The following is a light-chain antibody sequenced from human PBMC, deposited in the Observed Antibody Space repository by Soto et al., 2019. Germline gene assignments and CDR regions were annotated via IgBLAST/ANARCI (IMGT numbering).Light chain of an antibody. CDR2: GAS. V-gene: IGKV3-20*01. CDR3: QQYGGSPLFT. Sequence: EIVLTQPPATLSLSPGGRASLSCRASPIVTNYLAWYQQEPGQPPRLLIYGASNRATGIPDRFSGSGSGTDFTLTISRLEPEDFAVYSCQQYGGSPLFTFGPGTKVDI. J-gene: IGKJ3*01. CDR1: PIVTNY.